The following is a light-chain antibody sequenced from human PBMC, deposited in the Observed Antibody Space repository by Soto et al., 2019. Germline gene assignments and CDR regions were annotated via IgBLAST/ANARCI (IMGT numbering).Light chain of an antibody. CDR1: RSIYSY. J-gene: IGKJ1*01. CDR3: QQSYSAPPWT. V-gene: IGKV1-39*01. Sequence: DIQMTQSPSSLSASVGDRVTITCRASRSIYSYLNWYQQKPGQAPKLLIYAASTLQSGVPSRFSGSGSGREFTLTISSLHPEDFATYYCQQSYSAPPWTFGQGTRVEIK. CDR2: AAS.